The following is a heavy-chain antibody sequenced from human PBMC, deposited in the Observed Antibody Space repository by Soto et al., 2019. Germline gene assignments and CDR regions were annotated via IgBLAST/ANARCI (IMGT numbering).Heavy chain of an antibody. CDR2: INPSGGGT. V-gene: IGHV1-46*01. CDR1: GSTFTSSY. J-gene: IGHJ4*02. D-gene: IGHD4-17*01. CDR3: ARDHDYGDYVAY. Sequence: QVQLVQSGAEVKEPGSSVKVSCKASGSTFTSSYFHWVRQAPGEGLEWMGRINPSGGGTTYAQKYRGSVMMARDTSTSTVYMQLSSLRSEDTAVYYCARDHDYGDYVAYWGQGTLVTVSS.